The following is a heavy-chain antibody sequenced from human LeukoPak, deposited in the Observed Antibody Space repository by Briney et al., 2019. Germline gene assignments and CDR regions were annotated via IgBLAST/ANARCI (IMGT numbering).Heavy chain of an antibody. J-gene: IGHJ3*02. CDR1: GGSISSGSYY. CDR2: IYTSGST. CDR3: ARSLGYSTGTTVPNDAFDI. D-gene: IGHD1-7*01. Sequence: SQTLSLTCTVSGGSISSGSYYWSWIRQPAGKGLEWIGRIYTSGSTNYNPSLKSRVTISVDTSKNQFSLKLSSVTAADTAVYYCARSLGYSTGTTVPNDAFDIWGQGTMVTVSS. V-gene: IGHV4-61*02.